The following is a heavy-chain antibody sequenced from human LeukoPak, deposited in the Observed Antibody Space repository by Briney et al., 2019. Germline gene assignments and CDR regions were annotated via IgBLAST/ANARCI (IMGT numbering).Heavy chain of an antibody. Sequence: SETLSLTCTVSGGSISSSTYYWGWIRQPPGKGLEWIGSIYYSGNTYYKPSLKSRVTISVDTSRNQFSLKLNSVTAADTAMYYCARVFKRVITFGEVIVNPKYYLDYWSQGTLVTVSS. CDR3: ARVFKRVITFGEVIVNPKYYLDY. V-gene: IGHV4-39*07. CDR1: GGSISSSTYY. D-gene: IGHD3-16*02. CDR2: IYYSGNT. J-gene: IGHJ4*02.